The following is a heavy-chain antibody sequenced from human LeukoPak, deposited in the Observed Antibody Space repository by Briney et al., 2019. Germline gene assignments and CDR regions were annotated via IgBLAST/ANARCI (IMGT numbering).Heavy chain of an antibody. CDR1: GGSISSYY. CDR3: ANSLYSSGWYPYFDY. D-gene: IGHD6-19*01. J-gene: IGHJ4*02. Sequence: PSETLSLTCTVSGGSISSYYWSWTRQPPGKGLEWIGYIYYSGSTNYNPSLKSRVTISVDTSKNQFSLKLSSVTAADTAVYYCANSLYSSGWYPYFDYWGQGTLVTVSS. V-gene: IGHV4-59*08. CDR2: IYYSGST.